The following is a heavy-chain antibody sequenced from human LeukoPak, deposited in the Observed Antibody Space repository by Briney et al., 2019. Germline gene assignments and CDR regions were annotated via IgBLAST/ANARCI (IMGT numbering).Heavy chain of an antibody. CDR2: INPDTGNP. D-gene: IGHD3-3*01. Sequence: GASVKVSCKASGYTFKTYAMNWVRQAPGQGLEWMGWINPDTGNPTYAQGFTGRFVFSLDTSVSTAYLQISSLKAEDTAVYYCARVHDFWSGSHFDYWGQGTLVTVSS. CDR1: GYTFKTYA. J-gene: IGHJ4*02. CDR3: ARVHDFWSGSHFDY. V-gene: IGHV7-4-1*02.